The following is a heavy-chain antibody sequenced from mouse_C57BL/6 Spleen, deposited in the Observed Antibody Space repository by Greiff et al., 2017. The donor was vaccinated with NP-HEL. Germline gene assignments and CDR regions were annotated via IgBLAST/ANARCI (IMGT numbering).Heavy chain of an antibody. V-gene: IGHV5-6*01. CDR3: ARPLFAY. Sequence: VQLKESGGDLVKPGGSLKLSCAASGFTFSSYGMSWVRQTPDKRLEWVATISSGGSYTYYPDRVKGRFTISRDNAKHTLYLQMSSLKSEDTAMYYCARPLFAYWGQGTLVTVSA. CDR1: GFTFSSYG. J-gene: IGHJ3*01. CDR2: ISSGGSYT.